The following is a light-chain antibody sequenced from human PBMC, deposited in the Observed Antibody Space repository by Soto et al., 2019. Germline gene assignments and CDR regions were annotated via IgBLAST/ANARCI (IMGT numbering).Light chain of an antibody. CDR1: QNTLNF. CDR2: GAS. V-gene: IGKV1-39*01. CDR3: QQGYSPHRT. Sequence: DIQMTQSPSSLSPSVGARVTITCRTSQNTLNFLHWYQQKPGKAPKLLIQGASTLRSGVPSRFSGSGSETDFTLTISSLQPEDFATYYCQQGYSPHRTVGQGTKVEV. J-gene: IGKJ1*01.